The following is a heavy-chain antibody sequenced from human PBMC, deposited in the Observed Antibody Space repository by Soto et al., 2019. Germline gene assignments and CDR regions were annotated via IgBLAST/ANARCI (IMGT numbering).Heavy chain of an antibody. CDR3: GRGQATLAP. Sequence: ASVKVSCKASGYTFTNYAMHWVRQAPGQRLEWMGRINTANGDTIYSQNFQGRVTITRDTSASTVYLELSSLRFEDTAVYYCGRGQATLAPWGQGTLVTVSS. J-gene: IGHJ5*02. D-gene: IGHD3-16*01. V-gene: IGHV1-3*04. CDR1: GYTFTNYA. CDR2: INTANGDT.